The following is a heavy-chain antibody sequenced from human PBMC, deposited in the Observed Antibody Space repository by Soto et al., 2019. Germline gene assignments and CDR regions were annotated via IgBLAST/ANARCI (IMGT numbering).Heavy chain of an antibody. D-gene: IGHD2-21*01. J-gene: IGHJ6*02. CDR2: ISGSGGST. CDR1: GFTFSSYA. Sequence: GGSLRLSCAASGFTFSSYAMSWVRQAPGKGLEWVSAISGSGGSTYYAASVKGRFTISRDNSKNTLYLQMNSLRAEDTAVYYCAKGIAYYYYGMDVWGQGSTVTVSS. V-gene: IGHV3-23*01. CDR3: AKGIAYYYYGMDV.